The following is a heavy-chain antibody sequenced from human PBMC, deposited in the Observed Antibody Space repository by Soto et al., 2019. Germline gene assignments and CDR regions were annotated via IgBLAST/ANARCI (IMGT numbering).Heavy chain of an antibody. CDR3: ARHSMGYCSGGSCPRTFDY. CDR2: IYYSGST. D-gene: IGHD2-15*01. V-gene: IGHV4-39*01. CDR1: GGSLSSSSYY. Sequence: PSETLSLTCTVSGGSLSSSSYYWGWIRQPPGKGLEWIGSIYYSGSTYYNPSLKSRVTISVDTSKNQFSLKLSSVTAADTAVYYCARHSMGYCSGGSCPRTFDYWSQGTLVTVSS. J-gene: IGHJ4*02.